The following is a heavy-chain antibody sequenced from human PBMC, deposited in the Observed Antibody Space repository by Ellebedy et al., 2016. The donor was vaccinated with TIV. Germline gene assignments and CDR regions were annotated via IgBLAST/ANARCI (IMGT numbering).Heavy chain of an antibody. V-gene: IGHV4-39*07. Sequence: SETLSLTXTVSGGSISSSSYYWGWIRQPPGKGLEWIGSIYYSGSTYYNPSLKSRVTISVDTSKNQFSLKLGSVTAADTAVYYCARAQIRYCGGDCYYNWFDPWGQGTLVTVSS. CDR3: ARAQIRYCGGDCYYNWFDP. CDR2: IYYSGST. J-gene: IGHJ5*02. CDR1: GGSISSSSYY. D-gene: IGHD2-21*02.